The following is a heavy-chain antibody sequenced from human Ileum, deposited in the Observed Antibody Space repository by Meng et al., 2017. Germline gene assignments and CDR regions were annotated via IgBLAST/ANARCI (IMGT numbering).Heavy chain of an antibody. V-gene: IGHV4-61*01. CDR3: ARDRYYDSRGYPHA. D-gene: IGHD3-22*01. CDR2: IYYSGST. J-gene: IGHJ5*02. Sequence: QLRVLGPGQGHVGTSETLALSCTVSRASVSSGSSYWSWIRQSLGKGLEWIGYIYYSGSTNYNPSFKSRVTISVDTSKNQSSLKLSSVTAADTAVYYCARDRYYDSRGYPHAWGQGTLVTVSS. CDR1: RASVSSGSSY.